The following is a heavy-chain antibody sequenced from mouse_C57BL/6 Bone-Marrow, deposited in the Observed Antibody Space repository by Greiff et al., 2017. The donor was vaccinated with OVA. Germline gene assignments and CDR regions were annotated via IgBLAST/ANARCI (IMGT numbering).Heavy chain of an antibody. CDR3: ARYSSGLYAMDY. Sequence: QVQLQQSGAELVRPGTSVKMSCKASGYTFTNYWIGWAKQRPGHGLEWIGDIYPGGGYTNYNEKFKGQATLTADNSSSTAYMQFSSLTSEDSAIYYCARYSSGLYAMDYWGQGTSVTVSS. V-gene: IGHV1-63*01. CDR1: GYTFTNYW. J-gene: IGHJ4*01. D-gene: IGHD3-2*02. CDR2: IYPGGGYT.